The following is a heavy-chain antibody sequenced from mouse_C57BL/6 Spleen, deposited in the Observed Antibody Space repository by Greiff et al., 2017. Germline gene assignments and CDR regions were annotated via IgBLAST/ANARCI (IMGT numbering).Heavy chain of an antibody. CDR1: GYTFTDYE. CDR3: TTIWYFDV. V-gene: IGHV1-15*01. J-gene: IGHJ1*03. Sequence: VQLQQSGAELVRPGASVTLSCKASGYTFTDYEMHWVKQTPVHGLEWIGAIDPETGGTAYNQKFKVKAILTADKSSSTAYMELRSLTSEDSAFYYCTTIWYFDVWGTGTTVTVSS. CDR2: IDPETGGT.